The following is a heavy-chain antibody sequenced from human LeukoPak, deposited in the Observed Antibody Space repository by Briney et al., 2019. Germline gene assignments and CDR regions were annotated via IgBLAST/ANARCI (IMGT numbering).Heavy chain of an antibody. D-gene: IGHD3-22*01. CDR2: ISGSGGST. J-gene: IGHJ4*02. CDR3: AKGRDSSGYYPDY. Sequence: GGSLRLSCAASGFTFSSYAMSWVRQAPGKGLEWVSAISGSGGSTYYADSVKGRFTISRDNSKNTLYLQMNSLRAEDTAVYYCAKGRDSSGYYPDYWGQETLVTVSS. CDR1: GFTFSSYA. V-gene: IGHV3-23*01.